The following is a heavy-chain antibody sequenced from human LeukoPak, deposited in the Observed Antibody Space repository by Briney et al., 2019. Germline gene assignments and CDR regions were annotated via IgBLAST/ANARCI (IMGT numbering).Heavy chain of an antibody. Sequence: SETLSLTCTVSGGSISSDYWSWIRQPPGKGLEWIGYISYSGSTNYNPSLKGRVSISVDTSKNQFTLNLSSVTAADTAVYYCARDRFPYYWGQGTLVTVSS. CDR2: ISYSGST. V-gene: IGHV4-59*01. CDR1: GGSISSDY. CDR3: ARDRFPYY. D-gene: IGHD3-16*01. J-gene: IGHJ4*02.